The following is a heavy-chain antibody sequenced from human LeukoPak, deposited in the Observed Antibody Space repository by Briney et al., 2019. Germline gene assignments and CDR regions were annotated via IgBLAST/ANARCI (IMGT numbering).Heavy chain of an antibody. D-gene: IGHD1-26*01. V-gene: IGHV3-64*01. CDR2: ISSNGGST. Sequence: GGSLRLSCAASGFTFSSYAMHWVRQAPGKGLEYVSAISSNGGSTYYANSVKGRFTISRDNSKNTLYLQMNSLRAEDTAVYYCAKASNPYLGATTRAFDYWGQGTLVTVSS. CDR3: AKASNPYLGATTRAFDY. J-gene: IGHJ4*02. CDR1: GFTFSSYA.